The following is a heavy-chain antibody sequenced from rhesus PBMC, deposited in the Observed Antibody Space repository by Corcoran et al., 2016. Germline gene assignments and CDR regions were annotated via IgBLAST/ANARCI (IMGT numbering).Heavy chain of an antibody. V-gene: IGHV4-80*01. D-gene: IGHD2-21*01. Sequence: QVQLQESGPGLVKPSETLSLTCAVSGGSFSSYWWSWIRQPPGKGLEWIGEINGNSGSTNYTPPLKSRVTISKDASKNQFSLKLSSVTAADTAVYYCARFYTVLVVVATQNAFDFWGQGLRVTVSS. CDR1: GGSFSSYW. J-gene: IGHJ3*01. CDR3: ARFYTVLVVVATQNAFDF. CDR2: INGNSGST.